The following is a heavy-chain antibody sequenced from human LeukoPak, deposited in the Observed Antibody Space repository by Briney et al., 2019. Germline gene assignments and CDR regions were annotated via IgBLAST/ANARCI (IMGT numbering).Heavy chain of an antibody. CDR3: ARDPVAR. Sequence: PGGSLRLSCAASGFTFSSYSMSWVRQAPGKGLEWVANIKQDGSDKYYVDSVKGRFTISRDNAKNSLYLQMNSLRAEDTAMYYCARDPVARWGQGTLVTVSS. CDR1: GFTFSSYS. CDR2: IKQDGSDK. V-gene: IGHV3-7*01. J-gene: IGHJ5*02.